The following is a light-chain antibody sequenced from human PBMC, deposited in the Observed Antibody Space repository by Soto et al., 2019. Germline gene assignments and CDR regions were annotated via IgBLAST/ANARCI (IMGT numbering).Light chain of an antibody. CDR2: GAS. V-gene: IGKV3-20*01. Sequence: EIVLTQAPGSLSWSPGERATLSCRASQSVSSSYLAWYQQKPGQAPRILIYGASSRATGIPDRFSGSGSGTDLTLTISSLEPEDFAVYYCQQYGSSPWTXGQGTKVDIK. CDR1: QSVSSSY. CDR3: QQYGSSPWT. J-gene: IGKJ1*01.